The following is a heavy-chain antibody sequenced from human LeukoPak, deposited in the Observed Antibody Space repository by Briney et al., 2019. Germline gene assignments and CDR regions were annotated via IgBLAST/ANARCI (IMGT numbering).Heavy chain of an antibody. J-gene: IGHJ4*02. CDR2: ISINTDT. CDR3: AIAQSWDELFDS. V-gene: IGHV3-53*01. Sequence: GGSLRLSCPASGIAVTGNYLSWVGQPLGKGLEWVSFISINTDTFYADSVRGRFTISRDSSKNTLFLQMNSLRDEDSAVYYCAIAQSWDELFDSWGQGTLVTVSS. CDR1: GIAVTGNY. D-gene: IGHD1-1*01.